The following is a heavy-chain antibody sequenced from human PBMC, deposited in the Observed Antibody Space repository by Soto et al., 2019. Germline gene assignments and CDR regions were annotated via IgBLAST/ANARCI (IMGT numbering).Heavy chain of an antibody. J-gene: IGHJ4*02. CDR1: GGSISSYY. V-gene: IGHV4-59*01. CDR2: IYYSGST. D-gene: IGHD1-26*01. Sequence: QVQLQESGPGLVKPSETLSLTCTVSGGSISSYYWSWIRQPPGKGLEWIGYIYYSGSTNYNPSLKSRVTISVDTSKNQLSLKLSSVTAADTAVYYCARESEGAMDYWGQGTLVTVSS. CDR3: ARESEGAMDY.